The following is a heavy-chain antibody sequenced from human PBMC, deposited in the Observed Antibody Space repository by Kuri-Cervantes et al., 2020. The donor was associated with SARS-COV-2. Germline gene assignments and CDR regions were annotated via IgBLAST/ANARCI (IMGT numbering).Heavy chain of an antibody. D-gene: IGHD3-3*01. CDR3: ARSKSWRWFDP. J-gene: IGHJ5*02. CDR1: GGSVSSSPYS. CDR2: IYYSGTT. Sequence: SETLSLTCTLSGGSVSSSPYSWGWIRQPPGKGLEWIGKIYYSGTTYYNPSLKSRVTISVDTSKNQFSLKLSSVTAADTAVYYCARSKSWRWFDPWGQGTLVTVSS. V-gene: IGHV4-39*07.